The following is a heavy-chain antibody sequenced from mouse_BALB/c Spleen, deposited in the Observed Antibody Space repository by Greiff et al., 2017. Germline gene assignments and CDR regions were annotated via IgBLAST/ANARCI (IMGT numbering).Heavy chain of an antibody. D-gene: IGHD1-1*01. CDR1: GYTFSSYW. Sequence: QVQLKQSGAELMKPGASVKISCKATGYTFSSYWIEWVKQRPGHGLEWIGEILPGSGSTNYNEKFKGKATFTADTSSNTAYMQLSSLTSEDSAVYYCASYYGSSLKAYWGQGTLVTVSA. V-gene: IGHV1-9*01. CDR3: ASYYGSSLKAY. J-gene: IGHJ3*01. CDR2: ILPGSGST.